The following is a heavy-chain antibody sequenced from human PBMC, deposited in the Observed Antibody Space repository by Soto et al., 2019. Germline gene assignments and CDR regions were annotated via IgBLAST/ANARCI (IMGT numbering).Heavy chain of an antibody. CDR1: GGSISSGGYY. CDR3: ARVGPPEYYYDSSGYYYFDY. CDR2: IYYSGST. Sequence: PSETLSLTCTVSGGSISSGGYYWGWIRQHPGKGLEWIGYIYYSGSTYYNPSLKSRVTISVDTSKNQFSLKLSSVTAADTAVYYCARVGPPEYYYDSSGYYYFDYWGQGTLVTVSS. V-gene: IGHV4-31*03. J-gene: IGHJ4*02. D-gene: IGHD3-22*01.